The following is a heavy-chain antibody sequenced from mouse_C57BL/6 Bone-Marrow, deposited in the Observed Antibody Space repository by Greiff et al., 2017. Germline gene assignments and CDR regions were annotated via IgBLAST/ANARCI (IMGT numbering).Heavy chain of an antibody. Sequence: VQLQQSGAELVRPGASVKLSCTASGFNIKDDYMHWVKQRPEQGLEWIGWIDPENGDTEYASKFQGKATITADTSSNTAYMQLSSLTSADTAVYYCTTCPRYYDGSLVVWGTGTTVTVSS. CDR1: GFNIKDDY. CDR2: IDPENGDT. V-gene: IGHV14-4*01. CDR3: TTCPRYYDGSLVV. D-gene: IGHD1-1*01. J-gene: IGHJ1*03.